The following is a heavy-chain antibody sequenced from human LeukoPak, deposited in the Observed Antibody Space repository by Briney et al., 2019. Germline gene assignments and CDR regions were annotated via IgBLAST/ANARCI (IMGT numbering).Heavy chain of an antibody. Sequence: PGGSLRLSCAASGFTFSTYWMSWVRQAPGKGLEWVANIKEDESEKYYVDSVKGRFTISRDNAQNSLNLQMNSLRPEDTAMYYCAALTINYWGQGSLVTVSS. D-gene: IGHD2-2*01. V-gene: IGHV3-7*01. J-gene: IGHJ4*02. CDR3: AALTINY. CDR2: IKEDESEK. CDR1: GFTFSTYW.